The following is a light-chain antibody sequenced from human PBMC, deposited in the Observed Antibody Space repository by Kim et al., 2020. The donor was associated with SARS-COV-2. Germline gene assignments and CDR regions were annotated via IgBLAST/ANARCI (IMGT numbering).Light chain of an antibody. V-gene: IGLV1-51*01. CDR1: RSNIGNKF. CDR3: GTWDSSLSAVV. CDR2: DNN. Sequence: GQKYPISCSRTRSNIGNKFVSWYQQLPGTAPKLLIYDNNKRPSGIPDRFSGSKSGTSATLGITGLQTGDEADYYCGTWDSSLSAVVFGGGTQLTVL. J-gene: IGLJ2*01.